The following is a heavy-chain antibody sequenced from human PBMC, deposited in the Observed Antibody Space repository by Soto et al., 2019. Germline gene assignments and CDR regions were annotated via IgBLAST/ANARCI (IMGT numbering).Heavy chain of an antibody. CDR1: GYTFTSYG. Sequence: ASVKVSCKASGYTFTSYGISWVRQAPGQGLEWMGWISAYNGNTNYAQKLQGRVTMTTDTSTSTAYMELRSLRSDDTAVYYCARVVSTNYYYYMDVWGKGTTVTVSS. V-gene: IGHV1-18*01. CDR2: ISAYNGNT. D-gene: IGHD1-20*01. CDR3: ARVVSTNYYYYMDV. J-gene: IGHJ6*03.